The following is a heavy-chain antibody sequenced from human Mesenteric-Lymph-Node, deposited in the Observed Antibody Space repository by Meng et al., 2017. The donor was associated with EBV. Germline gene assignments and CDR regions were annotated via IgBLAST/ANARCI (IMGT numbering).Heavy chain of an antibody. CDR2: INGGQGNT. CDR1: GYTFSYHA. CDR3: ARDTGSPTGEFDY. J-gene: IGHJ4*02. V-gene: IGHV1-3*01. D-gene: IGHD1-26*01. Sequence: QVQLLQSGAEGKKPGASVKISCKASGYTFSYHAIHWVRQAPGQGLEWTGWINGGQGNTKYSQTFRDRVTITRDTSASTAYMELHNLKSEDTAVFYCARDTGSPTGEFDYWGQGTLVTVSS.